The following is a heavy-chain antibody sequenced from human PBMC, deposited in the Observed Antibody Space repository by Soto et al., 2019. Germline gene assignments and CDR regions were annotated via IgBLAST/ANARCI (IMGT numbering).Heavy chain of an antibody. CDR2: SGLACET. D-gene: IGHD5-18*01. J-gene: IGHJ6*02. Sequence: EVQLVESGGGLVQPVGSLRLSCVASGFTFSIYDMHCVRQATVKGLELGSASGLACETYYAVYVKGRVTISIENAKTSLSLQMHHLSVEDTAIYYCVREWVDTYGIHPPLGLDVWGQGTPVTVSS. V-gene: IGHV3-13*01. CDR1: GFTFSIYD. CDR3: VREWVDTYGIHPPLGLDV.